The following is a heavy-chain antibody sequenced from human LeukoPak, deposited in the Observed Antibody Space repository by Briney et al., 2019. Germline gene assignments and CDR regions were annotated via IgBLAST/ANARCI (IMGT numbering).Heavy chain of an antibody. CDR2: VSTTGSA. CDR3: TRAGGVLAYFDS. Sequence: PSQTLSLTCTVSGGSISSGNYYWTWIRQPAGKRLEWIGRVSTTGSATYNPSLKSRAAISIDPSKNQFSLRLSSVTAADTALHYCTRAGGVLAYFDSWGQGTLVNVSS. CDR1: GGSISSGNYY. D-gene: IGHD3-10*01. V-gene: IGHV4-61*02. J-gene: IGHJ4*02.